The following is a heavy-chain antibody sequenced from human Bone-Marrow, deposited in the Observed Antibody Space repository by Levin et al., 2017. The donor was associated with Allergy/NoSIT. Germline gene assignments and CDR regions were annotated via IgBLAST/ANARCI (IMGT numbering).Heavy chain of an antibody. CDR1: GGSISSYY. CDR2: IYYSGST. CDR3: ARERATTVTTEGFDP. D-gene: IGHD4-17*01. Sequence: SQTLSLTCTVSGGSISSYYWSWIRQPPGKGLEWIGYIYYSGSTNYNPSLKSRVTISVDTSKNQFSLKLSSVTAADTAVYYCARERATTVTTEGFDPWGQGTLVTVSS. V-gene: IGHV4-59*01. J-gene: IGHJ5*02.